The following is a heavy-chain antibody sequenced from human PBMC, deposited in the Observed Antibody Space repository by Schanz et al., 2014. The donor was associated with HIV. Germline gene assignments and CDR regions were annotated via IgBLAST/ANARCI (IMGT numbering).Heavy chain of an antibody. D-gene: IGHD6-13*01. CDR1: GGSISTGGYY. V-gene: IGHV4-31*03. CDR3: ARRIIAEPSSWSKRGWFDP. J-gene: IGHJ5*02. CDR2: IYYSGTT. Sequence: QLQESGPGLVKPSQTLSVTCTVSGGSISTGGYYWAWVRQPPGKGREWIGYIYYSGTTSQSPTLKSRGVIAIDTCKDEFSLHLTSVTAADTAVYYCARRIIAEPSSWSKRGWFDPWGQGTLVTVSS.